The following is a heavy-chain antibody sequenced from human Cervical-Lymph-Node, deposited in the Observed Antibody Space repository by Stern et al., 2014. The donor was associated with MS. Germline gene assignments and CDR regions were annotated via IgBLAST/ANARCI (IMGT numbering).Heavy chain of an antibody. CDR1: GFTFSGSA. J-gene: IGHJ4*02. Sequence: EVQLVESGGGLVQPGGSLKLSCAASGFTFSGSAMHWVRQASGKGLEWVGRIRSKTNNYATAYAASVKGRFTISRDDSKNTAYLQMNSLKTEDTAVYYCTRWTGYSGSAXXDYWGQGALVTVSS. CDR3: TRWTGYSGSAXXDY. D-gene: IGHD1-26*01. V-gene: IGHV3-73*01. CDR2: IRSKTNNYAT.